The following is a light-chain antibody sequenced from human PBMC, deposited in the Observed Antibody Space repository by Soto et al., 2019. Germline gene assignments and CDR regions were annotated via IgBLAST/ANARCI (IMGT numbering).Light chain of an antibody. J-gene: IGKJ1*01. Sequence: EIVLTQSPTTLSLSPAETATRSCRASQRVSSHLAWYQQHPGQYPRLLIYDASNRANGIPARFGGSVSGTDFALTISCLGPEGVAFYFCQQRSLGPTVGQGTKVEI. V-gene: IGKV3-11*01. CDR1: QRVSSH. CDR3: QQRSLGPT. CDR2: DAS.